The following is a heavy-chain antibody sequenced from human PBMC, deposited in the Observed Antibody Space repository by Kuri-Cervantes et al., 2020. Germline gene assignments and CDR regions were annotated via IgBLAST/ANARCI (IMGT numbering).Heavy chain of an antibody. CDR1: GGSVSSGSYY. J-gene: IGHJ4*02. CDR2: IYYSGST. D-gene: IGHD6-19*01. Sequence: ESLKISCTVSGGSVSSGSYYWSWIRQPPGKGLEWIGYIYYSGSTNYNPSLQSRVTISVDTSKNQFSLKLSSVTAADTAVYYCARSGIRYSSGWYGREPRYDYWGQGTLVTVSS. V-gene: IGHV4-61*01. CDR3: ARSGIRYSSGWYGREPRYDY.